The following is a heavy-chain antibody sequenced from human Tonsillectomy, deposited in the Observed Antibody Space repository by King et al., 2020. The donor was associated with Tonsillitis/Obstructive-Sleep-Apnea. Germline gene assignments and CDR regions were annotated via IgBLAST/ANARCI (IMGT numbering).Heavy chain of an antibody. CDR2: IYYSGGT. CDR1: GGSISSYY. V-gene: IGHV4-59*01. J-gene: IGHJ3*02. Sequence: QLQESGPGLVKPSETLSLTCTVSGGSISSYYWTWIRQPPGKGLEWIGYIYYSGGTKYNPSLKSRVTISVDTSKIQFSLKLSSVTAADTAVYYCAREGAVMNAFDIWGQGTMVTVSS. CDR3: AREGAVMNAFDI. D-gene: IGHD2-8*01.